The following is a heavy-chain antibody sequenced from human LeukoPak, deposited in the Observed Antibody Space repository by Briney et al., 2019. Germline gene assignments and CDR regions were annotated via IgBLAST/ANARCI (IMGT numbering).Heavy chain of an antibody. J-gene: IGHJ1*01. CDR2: ISTSDNWI. CDR1: GFTFSIFG. D-gene: IGHD2-15*01. Sequence: GGSLRLSCAASGFTFSIFGMNWVRQAPGKGLEWVSHISTSDNWIYYADSVRGRFTISRDNSKNTLYLQMNSLRAEDTAVYYCAKGDYSAEYFQHWGQGTLVTVSS. CDR3: AKGDYSAEYFQH. V-gene: IGHV3-21*04.